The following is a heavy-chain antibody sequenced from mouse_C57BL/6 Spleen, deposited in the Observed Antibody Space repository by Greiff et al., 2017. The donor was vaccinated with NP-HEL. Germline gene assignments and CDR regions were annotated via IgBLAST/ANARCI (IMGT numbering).Heavy chain of an antibody. CDR1: GYTFTSYG. J-gene: IGHJ2*01. V-gene: IGHV1-81*01. CDR3: ARDYYGSSYYFDD. D-gene: IGHD1-1*01. Sequence: QVQLKQSGAELARPGASVKLSCKASGYTFTSYGISWVKQRTGQGLEWIGEIYPRSGNTYYNEKFKGKATLTADKSSSTAYMELRSLTSEDSAVYFCARDYYGSSYYFDDWGQGTTLTVSS. CDR2: IYPRSGNT.